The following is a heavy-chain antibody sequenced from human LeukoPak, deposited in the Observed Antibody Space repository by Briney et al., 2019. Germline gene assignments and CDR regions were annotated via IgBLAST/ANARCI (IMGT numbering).Heavy chain of an antibody. CDR3: ARVSARYSSSWYYFDY. CDR1: GFTFSSYW. Sequence: GGSLRLSCAASGFTFSSYWMHWVRQAPGKGLVWVSRINIDGSTTTYADSVYADSVKGRFTISRDNAKNTLYLQMNSLRAEDTAVYYCARVSARYSSSWYYFDYWGQGTLVTVSS. J-gene: IGHJ4*02. V-gene: IGHV3-74*01. D-gene: IGHD6-13*01. CDR2: INIDGSTT.